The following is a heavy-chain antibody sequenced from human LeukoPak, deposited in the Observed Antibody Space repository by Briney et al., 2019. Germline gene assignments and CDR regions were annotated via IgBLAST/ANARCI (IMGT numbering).Heavy chain of an antibody. Sequence: ASVKVSCKASGYTFTSYDIHWVRQATGQGLEWMGWMNPNSGNTGYAQKFQGRVTMTRNTSISTAYMELSSLRSEDTAVYYCARGELLWFGELYYGMDVWGQGTTVTVSS. J-gene: IGHJ6*02. D-gene: IGHD3-10*01. V-gene: IGHV1-8*01. CDR1: GYTFTSYD. CDR2: MNPNSGNT. CDR3: ARGELLWFGELYYGMDV.